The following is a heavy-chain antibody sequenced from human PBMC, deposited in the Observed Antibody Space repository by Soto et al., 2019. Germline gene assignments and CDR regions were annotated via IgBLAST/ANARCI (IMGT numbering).Heavy chain of an antibody. Sequence: GGSLRLSCAASGFTFSNAWMSWVRQAPGKGLEWVGRIKSKTDGGTTDYAAPVKGRFTISRDDSKNTLYLQMNSLKTEDTAVYYCTTDLGGYPTVVTPWDYWGQGTLVTVSS. CDR3: TTDLGGYPTVVTPWDY. CDR2: IKSKTDGGTT. V-gene: IGHV3-15*01. D-gene: IGHD4-17*01. CDR1: GFTFSNAW. J-gene: IGHJ4*02.